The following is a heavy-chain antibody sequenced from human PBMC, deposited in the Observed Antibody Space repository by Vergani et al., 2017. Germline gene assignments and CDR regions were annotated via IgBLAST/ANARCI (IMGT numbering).Heavy chain of an antibody. CDR1: GYSFTSYW. Sequence: EVQLVQSGAEVKKPGESLKISCKGSGYSFTSYWIGWVRQMPGKGLEWMGIIYPGDSDTRYSPSFQGQVTISADKSISTAYLQWSSLKASDIAMYYCARSHGYCSSTSCYTDNWFDPWGQGTLVTVSS. V-gene: IGHV5-51*03. CDR2: IYPGDSDT. D-gene: IGHD2-2*02. CDR3: ARSHGYCSSTSCYTDNWFDP. J-gene: IGHJ5*02.